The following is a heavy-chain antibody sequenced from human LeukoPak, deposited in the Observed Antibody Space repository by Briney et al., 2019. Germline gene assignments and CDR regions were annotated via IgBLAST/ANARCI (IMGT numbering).Heavy chain of an antibody. CDR1: GFIFSSYW. J-gene: IGHJ3*02. Sequence: GGSLRLSCAGSGFIFSSYWMHWVRQAPGKGLVWVSHINRDGSSTSYADSVKGRFTISRDNAKNTLYLQMNSLRAEDTAVYYCARWGPGAFDIWGQGTMVTVSS. D-gene: IGHD3-16*01. V-gene: IGHV3-74*01. CDR3: ARWGPGAFDI. CDR2: INRDGSST.